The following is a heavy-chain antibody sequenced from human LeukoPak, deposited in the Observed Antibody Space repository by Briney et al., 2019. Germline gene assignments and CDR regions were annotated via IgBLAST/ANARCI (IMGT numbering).Heavy chain of an antibody. CDR1: GGSISSGDYY. V-gene: IGHV4-30-4*08. Sequence: ASETLSLTCTVSGGSISSGDYYWSWIRQPPGKGLEWIGYIYYSGSTYYNPSLKSRVTISVDTSKNQFSLKLSSVTAAETAVYYCASRFWCGYLFDYWGQGTLVTVSS. J-gene: IGHJ4*02. CDR3: ASRFWCGYLFDY. CDR2: IYYSGST. D-gene: IGHD3-3*01.